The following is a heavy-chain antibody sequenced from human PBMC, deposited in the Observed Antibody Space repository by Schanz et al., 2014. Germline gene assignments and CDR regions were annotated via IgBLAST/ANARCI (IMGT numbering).Heavy chain of an antibody. CDR3: AREVGLYDRGWFDP. D-gene: IGHD3-22*01. V-gene: IGHV1-69*08. Sequence: QVHLVQSGAEVKKPGSSVKVSCKASGGTFSSDTFSWVRQAPGQGLEWMGRIVPIAGITNYAQRFQGRVTITADKSSDTAYMELSSLRSEDTAVYYCAREVGLYDRGWFDPWGLGTLVTVSS. J-gene: IGHJ5*02. CDR1: GGTFSSDT. CDR2: IVPIAGIT.